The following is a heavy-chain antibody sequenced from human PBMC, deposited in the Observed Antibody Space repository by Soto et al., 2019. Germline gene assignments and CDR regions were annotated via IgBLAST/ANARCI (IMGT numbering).Heavy chain of an antibody. CDR3: AKYQNIVLRSPGMDV. V-gene: IGHV3-23*01. D-gene: IGHD2-8*01. CDR1: GFTFSSYA. Sequence: GGSLRLSCAASGFTFSSYAMSWVRQSPGKGLEWVSAISGSGGSTYYADSVKGRFTISRDNSKNTLYLQMNSLRAEDTPVYYCAKYQNIVLRSPGMDVWGQGTTVTVSS. J-gene: IGHJ6*02. CDR2: ISGSGGST.